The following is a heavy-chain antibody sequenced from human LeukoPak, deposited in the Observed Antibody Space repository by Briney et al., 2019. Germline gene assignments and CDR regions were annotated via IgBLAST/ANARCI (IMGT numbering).Heavy chain of an antibody. Sequence: GGSLRLSCAASGFSLSNYWMNWVRQAPGKGREWVANIKQDGSDKNYVDSVKGRFSISRDNAKNSLILQMNSLRDEDTAVYYCARGVWAPFDSWGQGTLVSVSS. J-gene: IGHJ4*02. CDR2: IKQDGSDK. D-gene: IGHD7-27*01. CDR3: ARGVWAPFDS. CDR1: GFSLSNYW. V-gene: IGHV3-7*01.